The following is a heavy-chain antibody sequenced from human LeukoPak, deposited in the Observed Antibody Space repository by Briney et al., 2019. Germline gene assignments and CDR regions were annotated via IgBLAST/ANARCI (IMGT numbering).Heavy chain of an antibody. D-gene: IGHD6-13*01. V-gene: IGHV1-8*01. CDR2: MNPNSGNT. J-gene: IGHJ6*03. CDR3: ARVMKQQLVLGGFYYHYYMDV. CDR1: GYTFTSYD. Sequence: ASVKVSCKASGYTFTSYDINWVRQATGQGLEWMGWMNPNSGNTGYAQKFQGRVTITADKSTSTAYMELSSLRSEDTAVYYCARVMKQQLVLGGFYYHYYMDVWGKGTTVTVSS.